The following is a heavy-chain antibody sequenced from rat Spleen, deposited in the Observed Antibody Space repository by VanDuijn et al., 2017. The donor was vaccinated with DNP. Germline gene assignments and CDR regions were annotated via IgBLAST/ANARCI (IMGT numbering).Heavy chain of an antibody. CDR3: VRGGFHFDY. CDR2: IGSAAYAP. V-gene: IGHV5-22*01. Sequence: EVQLVESGGGLVQPRRSLKLSCAASGFTFSAYYMAWVRQAPAKGLEWVAYIGSAAYAPYYGDSVKGRFTISRDNAKSTLYLQMNSLRSEDTATYYCVRGGFHFDYWGLGVMVTVSS. J-gene: IGHJ2*01. CDR1: GFTFSAYY. D-gene: IGHD4-1*01.